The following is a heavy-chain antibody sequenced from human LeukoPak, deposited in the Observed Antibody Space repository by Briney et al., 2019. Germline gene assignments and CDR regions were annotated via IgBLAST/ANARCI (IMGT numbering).Heavy chain of an antibody. J-gene: IGHJ4*02. CDR1: GGSINSHSHH. D-gene: IGHD3-9*01. CDR2: IYYSGTT. Sequence: SETLSLTCTVAGGSINSHSHHWGWLRQPPGKGLEWIGSIYYSGTTSYNPSLESRVTISVDTSKNHFSLKVTSVTAADTAVYYCARRGDILTDYAFDFWGQGILVTVSS. V-gene: IGHV4-39*02. CDR3: ARRGDILTDYAFDF.